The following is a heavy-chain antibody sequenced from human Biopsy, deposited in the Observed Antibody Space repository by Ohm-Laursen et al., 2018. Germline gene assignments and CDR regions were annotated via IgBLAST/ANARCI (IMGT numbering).Heavy chain of an antibody. CDR2: ITWNSGHI. V-gene: IGHV3-9*01. CDR1: GFTFSSYA. J-gene: IGHJ6*02. Sequence: SLRLSCTASGFTFSSYAMNWVRQAPGKGLEWVSGITWNSGHIAYADSVKGRFTISRDNAKNVLWLQMNSLRADDTAMYYCVKDIRRYFYGMDVWGQGTTVTVS. D-gene: IGHD3-10*01. CDR3: VKDIRRYFYGMDV.